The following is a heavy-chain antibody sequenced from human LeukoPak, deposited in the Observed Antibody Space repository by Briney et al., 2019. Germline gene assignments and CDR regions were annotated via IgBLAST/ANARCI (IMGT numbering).Heavy chain of an antibody. CDR3: ARGDVMVVAATLNY. V-gene: IGHV3-64*01. CDR2: ITGNGGST. CDR1: GFTFSSYA. D-gene: IGHD2-15*01. Sequence: GGSLRLSCAASGFTFSSYAMHWVRQAPGKGLAYVSAITGNGGSTFYANSVKGRFTISRDNSKNTLYLQMGSLRAEDMAVYYCARGDVMVVAATLNYWGQGTLVTVSS. J-gene: IGHJ4*02.